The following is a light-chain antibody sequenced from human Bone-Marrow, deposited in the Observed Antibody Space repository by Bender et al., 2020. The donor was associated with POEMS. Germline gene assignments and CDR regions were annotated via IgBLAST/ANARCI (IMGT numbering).Light chain of an antibody. CDR3: AVWDDSLNGWV. CDR1: SSNIGAHA. CDR2: SSH. Sequence: QSVLTQPPSASGTPGQRVTISCSGGSSNIGAHAVNWYQHLPGTAPKLLIYSSHRRPSEVPYRFSGSRSGTSASLAISGLPSEDEGDYYCAVWDDSLNGWVFGGGTKLTVL. J-gene: IGLJ3*02. V-gene: IGLV1-44*01.